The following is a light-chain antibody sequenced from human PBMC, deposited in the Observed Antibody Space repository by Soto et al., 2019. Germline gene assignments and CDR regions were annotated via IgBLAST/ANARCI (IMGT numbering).Light chain of an antibody. CDR1: SSDDGGYNY. CDR3: SSYTSSSTLVV. J-gene: IGLJ2*01. CDR2: DVS. V-gene: IGLV2-14*01. Sequence: QSVLTQPASGSGSPGQSITISCTGTSSDDGGYNYVSWYQQHPGKAPKLMIYDVSNRPSGVSNRFSGSKSGNTASLTISGLQAEDEADYYCSSYTSSSTLVVFGGGTKVTVL.